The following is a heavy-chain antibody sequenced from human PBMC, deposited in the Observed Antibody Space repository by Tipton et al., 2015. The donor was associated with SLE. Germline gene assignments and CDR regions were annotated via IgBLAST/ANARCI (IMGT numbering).Heavy chain of an antibody. D-gene: IGHD1-1*01. CDR3: ARERTGPGGFDY. J-gene: IGHJ4*02. Sequence: SLRLSCAASGFTFSSYDMHWVRQATGKGLEWVSAIGTAGDTYYPGSVKGRFTISRENAKNSLYLQMNSLRAGDTAVYYCARERTGPGGFDYWGQGTLVTVSS. V-gene: IGHV3-13*01. CDR2: IGTAGDT. CDR1: GFTFSSYD.